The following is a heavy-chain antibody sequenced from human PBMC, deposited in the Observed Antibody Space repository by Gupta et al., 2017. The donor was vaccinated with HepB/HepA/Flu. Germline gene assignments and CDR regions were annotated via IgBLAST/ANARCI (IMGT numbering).Heavy chain of an antibody. CDR1: GGSISSYY. D-gene: IGHD5-18*01. V-gene: IGHV4-59*01. Sequence: QVQLQESGPGLVKPSETLSLTCTVSGGSISSYYWSWIRQPPGTGLEWIGYIYYSGSTNYNPSLKSRVTISVDTSKNQFSLKLSSVTAADTAVYYCARDQLGSYSYGYYYYYYGMDVWGQGTTVTVSS. J-gene: IGHJ6*02. CDR2: IYYSGST. CDR3: ARDQLGSYSYGYYYYYYGMDV.